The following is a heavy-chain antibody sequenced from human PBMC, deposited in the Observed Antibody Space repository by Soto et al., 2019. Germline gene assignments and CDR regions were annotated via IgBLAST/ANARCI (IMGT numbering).Heavy chain of an antibody. CDR3: ARVAAPGEAYYYYYGMDV. V-gene: IGHV1-69*02. J-gene: IGHJ6*02. CDR2: IIPILGIA. D-gene: IGHD2-21*01. Sequence: SVEVCCAASGGTFSSYTIRWVRQANGQGLEWMGRIIPILGIANYAQKFQGRVTITADKSTSTAYMELSSLRSEDTAVYYCARVAAPGEAYYYYYGMDVWGQGTTVTVSS. CDR1: GGTFSSYT.